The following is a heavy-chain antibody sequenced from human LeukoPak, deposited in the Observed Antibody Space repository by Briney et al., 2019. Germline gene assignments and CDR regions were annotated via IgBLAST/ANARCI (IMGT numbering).Heavy chain of an antibody. D-gene: IGHD5-18*01. V-gene: IGHV3-21*01. CDR3: ARDRFSYGYYFDY. CDR1: GFTFSSNS. J-gene: IGHJ4*02. CDR2: ISSSSSYI. Sequence: GGSLRLSCAASGFTFSSNSMNWFRQAPGKGLEWVSSISSSSSYIYYADSVKGRFTISRDNAKNSLYLQMNSLRAEDTAVYYCARDRFSYGYYFDYWGQGTLVTVSS.